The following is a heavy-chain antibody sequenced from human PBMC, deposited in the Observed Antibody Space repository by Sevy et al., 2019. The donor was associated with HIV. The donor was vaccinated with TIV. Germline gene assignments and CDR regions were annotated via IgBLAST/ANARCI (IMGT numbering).Heavy chain of an antibody. CDR2: ISNSGST. CDR1: GGSISRGDYY. Sequence: SETLSLTCTVSGGSISRGDYYWSWIRQHPGKGLEWIGYISNSGSTYYNPSLKSRVTISVDTSKNQFSLKLSSVTAADTAVYYCAREDRDILYGMDVWGQGTTVTVSS. CDR3: AREDRDILYGMDV. V-gene: IGHV4-31*03. D-gene: IGHD2-15*01. J-gene: IGHJ6*02.